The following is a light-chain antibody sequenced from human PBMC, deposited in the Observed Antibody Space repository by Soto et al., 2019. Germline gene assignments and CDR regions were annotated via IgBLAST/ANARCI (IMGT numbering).Light chain of an antibody. CDR2: DVN. J-gene: IGLJ2*01. V-gene: IGLV2-14*01. Sequence: QSALTQPASVSGSPGQSITISCTGTSSDVGGSNYVSWYQQHPGKAPKLMIYDVNDRPSGISNRFSGSKSGNTASLTISGPQAEDEADYYCSSYRSGSTLVFGGGTQLTVL. CDR3: SSYRSGSTLV. CDR1: SSDVGGSNY.